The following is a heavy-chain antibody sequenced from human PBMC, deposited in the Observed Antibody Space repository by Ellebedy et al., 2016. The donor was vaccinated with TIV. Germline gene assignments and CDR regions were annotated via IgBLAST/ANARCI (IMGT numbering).Heavy chain of an antibody. CDR1: GFTVSNNY. CDR3: ASSPSQGY. CDR2: IYSGGNT. J-gene: IGHJ4*02. Sequence: PGGSLRLSCAASGFTVSNNYMSWVRQAPGKGLEWVSVIYSGGNTFYAESVKGRFTISRDSSQNTLYLQMDSLRAEDTAVYYCASSPSQGYWGQGTLVTVPS. V-gene: IGHV3-53*01.